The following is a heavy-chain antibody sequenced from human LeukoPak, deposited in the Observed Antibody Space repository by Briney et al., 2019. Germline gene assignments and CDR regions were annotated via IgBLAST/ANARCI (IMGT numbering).Heavy chain of an antibody. J-gene: IGHJ4*02. Sequence: SVKVSCKASGGTFSSYAISWVRQAPGQGLEWMGRIIPILGIANYAQKFQGRVTITADKSTSTAYMELSSLRSEDTAVYYCASIGSYSSSWYAYWGQGTLVTVSS. CDR3: ASIGSYSSSWYAY. CDR2: IIPILGIA. D-gene: IGHD6-13*01. CDR1: GGTFSSYA. V-gene: IGHV1-69*04.